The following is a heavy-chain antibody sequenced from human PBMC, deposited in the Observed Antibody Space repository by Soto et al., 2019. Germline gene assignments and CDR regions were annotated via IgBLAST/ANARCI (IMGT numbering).Heavy chain of an antibody. CDR3: ARVGYCSSTSCPDADDY. D-gene: IGHD2-2*01. CDR1: GYTFTSYD. Sequence: QVQLVQSGAEVKKPGASVKVSCKASGYTFTSYDINWVRQATGQGLEWMGWMNPNSGNTGYAQKFQGRVTMTRNTSISTAYMELSSLRSEDTAVYYCARVGYCSSTSCPDADDYWGQGTLVTVSS. V-gene: IGHV1-8*01. CDR2: MNPNSGNT. J-gene: IGHJ4*02.